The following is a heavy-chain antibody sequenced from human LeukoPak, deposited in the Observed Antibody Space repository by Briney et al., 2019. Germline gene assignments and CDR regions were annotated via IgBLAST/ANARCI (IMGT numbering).Heavy chain of an antibody. J-gene: IGHJ6*03. D-gene: IGHD4-23*01. V-gene: IGHV4-61*02. Sequence: SETLSLTCTVSGGSISSGSYYWSWIRQPAGKGLEWIGRIYTSGSTNYNPSLKGRVTIPVDTSKNQFSLKLSSVTAADTAVYYCARAKGAAPRWGYYYYYMDVWGKGTTVTVSS. CDR3: ARAKGAAPRWGYYYYYMDV. CDR2: IYTSGST. CDR1: GGSISSGSYY.